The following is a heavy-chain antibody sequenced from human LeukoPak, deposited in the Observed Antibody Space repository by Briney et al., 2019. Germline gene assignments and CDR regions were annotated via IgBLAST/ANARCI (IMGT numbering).Heavy chain of an antibody. CDR2: MHHSGST. D-gene: IGHD3-22*01. CDR1: GGSITTRSYY. J-gene: IGHJ5*02. V-gene: IGHV4-39*07. CDR3: ARDPGAYYDSSGYLNWFDP. Sequence: SETLSLICTVSGGSITTRSYYWGWIRQPPGKGLEWIGSMHHSGSTYYNPSLKSRVTTSVDTSKNQFSLKLSSVTAADTAVYYCARDPGAYYDSSGYLNWFDPWGQGTLVTVSS.